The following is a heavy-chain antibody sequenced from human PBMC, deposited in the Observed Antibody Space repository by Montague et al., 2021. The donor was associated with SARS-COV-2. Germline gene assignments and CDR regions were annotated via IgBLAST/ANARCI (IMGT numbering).Heavy chain of an antibody. D-gene: IGHD4-17*01. Sequence: SETLSLTCTVSGGSISSSSYYWGWIRQPPGKGLEWIGSIYYSGSTYYNPSLKSRVTISVDTSKNQFSLKLSSVTAADTAVYYCAADYGERGWFDPWGQGTLVTVS. V-gene: IGHV4-39*01. CDR3: AADYGERGWFDP. J-gene: IGHJ5*02. CDR1: GGSISSSSYY. CDR2: IYYSGST.